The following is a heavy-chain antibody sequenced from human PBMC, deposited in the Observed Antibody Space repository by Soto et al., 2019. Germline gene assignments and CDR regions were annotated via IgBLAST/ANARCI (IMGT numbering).Heavy chain of an antibody. CDR2: ISSSSSPI. J-gene: IGHJ3*02. CDR3: VRGGGGHTRDDVFDI. D-gene: IGHD3-16*01. V-gene: IGHV3-21*06. Sequence: EVQLVESGGGLVKPGGSLRLSCVDSGFTFSSYSMSWVRQAPGKGLEWVSSISSSSSPIFYADSLKGRFTIFRANAQSSMYLQLNSLRAEDTALYYCVRGGGGHTRDDVFDIWGQGTMVTVPS. CDR1: GFTFSSYS.